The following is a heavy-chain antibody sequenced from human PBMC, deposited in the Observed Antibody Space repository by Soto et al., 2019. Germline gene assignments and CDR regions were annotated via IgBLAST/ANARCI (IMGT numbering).Heavy chain of an antibody. Sequence: SQTLSLTCTVSGGSISSYSWSWIRQPAGKGLEWIGLIYTSGSTNYNPSLESRVTMSVDTSKNQFSLKLSSVTAADTAVYYCARVAGGEPYYYYGMDVWGQGTTVTVS. CDR2: IYTSGST. D-gene: IGHD3-16*01. V-gene: IGHV4-4*07. CDR3: ARVAGGEPYYYYGMDV. J-gene: IGHJ6*02. CDR1: GGSISSYS.